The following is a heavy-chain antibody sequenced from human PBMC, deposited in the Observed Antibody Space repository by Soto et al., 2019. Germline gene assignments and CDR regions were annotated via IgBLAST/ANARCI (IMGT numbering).Heavy chain of an antibody. CDR3: AKGHRYGDYLGMLDY. CDR2: ISYDGSNK. V-gene: IGHV3-30*18. Sequence: PGGSLRLSCAASGFTFSSYGMHWVRQAPGKGLEWVAVISYDGSNKYYADSVKGRFTISRDNSKNTLYLQMNSLRAEDTAVYYCAKGHRYGDYLGMLDYWGQGTLVTVS. J-gene: IGHJ4*02. CDR1: GFTFSSYG. D-gene: IGHD4-17*01.